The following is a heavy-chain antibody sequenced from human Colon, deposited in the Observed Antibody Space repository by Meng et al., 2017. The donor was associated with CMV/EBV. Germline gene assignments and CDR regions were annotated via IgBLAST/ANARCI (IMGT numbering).Heavy chain of an antibody. CDR3: ARADPSLAMYYFDY. CDR1: GGSISTYY. D-gene: IGHD3-16*01. V-gene: IGHV4-59*13. Sequence: GSLRLSCNVSGGSISTYYWTWIRQPPGKGLEWIGNVYYTGSAKYNPSLKSRLTISVDTAKNQFSLKLSSVTVADTAIYYCARADPSLAMYYFDYWGPGTLVTVSS. J-gene: IGHJ4*02. CDR2: VYYTGSA.